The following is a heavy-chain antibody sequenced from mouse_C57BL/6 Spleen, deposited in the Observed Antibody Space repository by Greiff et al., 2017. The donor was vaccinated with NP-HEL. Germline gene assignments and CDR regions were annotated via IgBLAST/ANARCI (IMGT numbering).Heavy chain of an antibody. D-gene: IGHD2-14*01. CDR3: ARWGTPGDD. J-gene: IGHJ2*01. Sequence: VQLQQPGAELVKPGASVKMSCKASGYTFTSYWITWVKQRPGQGLEWIGDIYPGSGSTNYNEKFKSKATLTVYTSSSTAYMQLSSLTSEDSAVYYCARWGTPGDDWGQGTTLTVSS. CDR1: GYTFTSYW. V-gene: IGHV1-55*01. CDR2: IYPGSGST.